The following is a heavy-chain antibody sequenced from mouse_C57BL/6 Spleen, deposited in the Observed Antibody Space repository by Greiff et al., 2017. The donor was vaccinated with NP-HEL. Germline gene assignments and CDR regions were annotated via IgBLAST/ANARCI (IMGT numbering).Heavy chain of an antibody. V-gene: IGHV14-3*01. CDR2: IDPANGNT. J-gene: IGHJ4*01. Sequence: VQLQQSVAELVRPGASVKLSCTASGFNIKNTYMHWVKQRPEQGLEWIGRIDPANGNTKYAPKVQGKATITADKAYNTAYLQLSCLTSEDTAIYYCARSSTTDYAMDYWGQGTSVTVSS. D-gene: IGHD2-14*01. CDR3: ARSSTTDYAMDY. CDR1: GFNIKNTY.